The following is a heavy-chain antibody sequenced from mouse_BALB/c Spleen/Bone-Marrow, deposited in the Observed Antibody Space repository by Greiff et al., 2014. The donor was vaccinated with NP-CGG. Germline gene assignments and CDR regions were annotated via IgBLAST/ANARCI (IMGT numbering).Heavy chain of an antibody. D-gene: IGHD2-4*01. V-gene: IGHV5-9-3*01. CDR1: GFTFSSYA. Sequence: VQLKESGGGLVKPGGSLKLSCAASGFTFSSYAMSWVRQTPEKRLEWVATISSGGSYTYYPDSVKGRFTISRDNAKNTLYLQMSSLRSEDTAMYYCASSYYDYDGYAMDYWGQGTSVTVSS. CDR3: ASSYYDYDGYAMDY. J-gene: IGHJ4*01. CDR2: ISSGGSYT.